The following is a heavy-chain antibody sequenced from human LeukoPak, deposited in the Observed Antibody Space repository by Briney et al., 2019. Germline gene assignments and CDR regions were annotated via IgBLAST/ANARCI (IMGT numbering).Heavy chain of an antibody. Sequence: GASVKVSCKASGYTLTGYYMHWVRQAPGQGLEWMGWINPNSGGTNYAQEFQGWVTMTRNTSISTAYMELSRLRSDDTAVYYCARGPNYDSSGYHKYYFDYWGQGTLVTVSS. CDR2: INPNSGGT. V-gene: IGHV1-2*04. CDR3: ARGPNYDSSGYHKYYFDY. D-gene: IGHD3-22*01. CDR1: GYTLTGYY. J-gene: IGHJ4*02.